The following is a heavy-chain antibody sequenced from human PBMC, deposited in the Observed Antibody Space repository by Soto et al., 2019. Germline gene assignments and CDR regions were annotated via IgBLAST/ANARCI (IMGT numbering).Heavy chain of an antibody. CDR3: ARFYYDSSGYGEADYYYYGMDV. CDR2: IDWDDDK. J-gene: IGHJ6*02. D-gene: IGHD3-22*01. CDR1: GFSLSTSGVG. V-gene: IGHV2-70*01. Sequence: SGPTLVNPTQTLTLTCTFSGFSLSTSGVGVGWIRQPPGKALEWLALIDWDDDKYYSTSLKTRLTISKDTSKNQVVLTMTNMDPVDTATYYCARFYYDSSGYGEADYYYYGMDVWGQGTTVTVS.